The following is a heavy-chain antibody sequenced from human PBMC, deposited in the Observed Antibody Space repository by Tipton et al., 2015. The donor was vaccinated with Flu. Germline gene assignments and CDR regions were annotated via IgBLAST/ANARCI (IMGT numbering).Heavy chain of an antibody. V-gene: IGHV3-48*04. J-gene: IGHJ6*03. CDR2: ISSESSTT. D-gene: IGHD2-2*01. Sequence: SLRLSCLASEFDFSSYSMTWVRQVPGKGLEWLSYISSESSTTYYADSVKGRFTISRDNAKNSLSLQMNSLRAEDTAVYYCARAKCSTSRCYESEWGNYYMDVWGKGTTVTVSS. CDR3: ARAKCSTSRCYESEWGNYYMDV. CDR1: EFDFSSYS.